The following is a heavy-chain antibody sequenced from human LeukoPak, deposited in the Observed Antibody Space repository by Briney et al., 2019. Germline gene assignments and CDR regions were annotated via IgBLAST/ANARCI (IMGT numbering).Heavy chain of an antibody. CDR3: ARAPFGVFEY. V-gene: IGHV3-66*01. CDR2: IYSGGGT. CDR1: GFTVSSNY. Sequence: GGSLRLSCAASGFTVSSNYMSWVRQAPGKGLEWVSVIYSGGGTYYAASVKGRFTISRDNSKNTLYLQMHSLRAEDTAVYYCARAPFGVFEYWGQGTLVTVSS. J-gene: IGHJ4*02. D-gene: IGHD2-8*01.